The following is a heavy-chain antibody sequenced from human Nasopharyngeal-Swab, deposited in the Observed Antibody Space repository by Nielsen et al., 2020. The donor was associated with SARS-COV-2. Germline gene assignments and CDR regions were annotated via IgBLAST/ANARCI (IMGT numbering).Heavy chain of an antibody. CDR3: CGGTARGMDV. CDR2: ISSRGNKI. J-gene: IGHJ6*02. D-gene: IGHD3-16*01. Sequence: GESLKISCLVSGFNFSSYEMNWVRQAPGKGLEWIAYISSRGNKIYYADSVKGRFTISRDNAKNSLYVQMNSLRVEDTAKYYACGGTARGMDVWGQGTTVTVS. V-gene: IGHV3-48*03. CDR1: GFNFSSYE.